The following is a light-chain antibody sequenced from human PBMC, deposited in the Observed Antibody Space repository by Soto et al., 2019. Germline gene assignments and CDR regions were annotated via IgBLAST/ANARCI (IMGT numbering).Light chain of an antibody. J-gene: IGLJ1*01. CDR2: EVS. Sequence: QSALNQPASVSGSPGQSITISCTGTSSDVGGYNYVSWYQQHPGKAPKLMIYEVSNRPSGVSNRFSGSKSGNTASLTISGLQAEDEADYYCSSYTSSSTLEVFGTGTNVTVL. CDR3: SSYTSSSTLEV. CDR1: SSDVGGYNY. V-gene: IGLV2-14*01.